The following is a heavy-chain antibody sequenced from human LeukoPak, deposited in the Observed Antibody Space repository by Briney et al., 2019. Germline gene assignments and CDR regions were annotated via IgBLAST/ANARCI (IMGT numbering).Heavy chain of an antibody. CDR2: IYSGGST. J-gene: IGHJ4*02. Sequence: GGSLRLSCAASGFTFTSYGMSWVRQAPGNGLEWFSVIYSGGSTYYADSVKGRFTISRDNSKNTLYLQMNSLRAEDTAVYYCARGVLDYDSSGYYYFDYWGQGTLVTVSS. CDR3: ARGVLDYDSSGYYYFDY. CDR1: GFTFTSYG. V-gene: IGHV3-53*01. D-gene: IGHD3-22*01.